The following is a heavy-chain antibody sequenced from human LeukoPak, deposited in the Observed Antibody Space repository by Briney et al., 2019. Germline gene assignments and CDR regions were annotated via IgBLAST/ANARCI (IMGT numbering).Heavy chain of an antibody. V-gene: IGHV3-23*01. CDR3: AKDERNWNYNLASQTYD. CDR2: ISSSGDST. CDR1: EFTFSNYA. Sequence: PGGSLRLSCAASEFTFSNYAMSWVRQAPGRGLEWVSIISSSGDSTYYADSVKGRFTISRDNFKNTLYLQMNSLRAEDTAVYYCAKDERNWNYNLASQTYDWGQGTLVTVSS. J-gene: IGHJ4*02. D-gene: IGHD1-7*01.